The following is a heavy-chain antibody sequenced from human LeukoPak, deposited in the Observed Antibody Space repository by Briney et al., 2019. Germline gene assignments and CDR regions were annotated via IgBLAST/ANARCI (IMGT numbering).Heavy chain of an antibody. D-gene: IGHD3-10*01. Sequence: GGSLRLPCAASGFIFSTYGMHWVRHAPGKGLEWVSGINWKGDAIGYAGSVKGRFTISIDNAKNSVYLQMNSLRPEDTALYYCAKSRLRLWFGKLTSRWGQGTLVTVSS. V-gene: IGHV3-9*01. CDR2: INWKGDAI. CDR1: GFIFSTYG. J-gene: IGHJ4*02. CDR3: AKSRLRLWFGKLTSR.